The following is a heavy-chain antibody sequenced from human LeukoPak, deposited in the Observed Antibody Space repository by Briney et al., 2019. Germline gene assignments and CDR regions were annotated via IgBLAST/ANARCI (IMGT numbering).Heavy chain of an antibody. D-gene: IGHD3-22*01. CDR3: ARIGDSSAIGTLARYYGMDV. J-gene: IGHJ6*02. CDR2: IYYSGST. Sequence: SSETLSLTCTVSGGSISSSSYYWGWIRQPPGKGLEWIGSIYYSGSTYYNPSLKSRVTISVDTSKNQFSLKLSSVTAADTAVYYCARIGDSSAIGTLARYYGMDVWGQGTAVTVSS. CDR1: GGSISSSSYY. V-gene: IGHV4-39*07.